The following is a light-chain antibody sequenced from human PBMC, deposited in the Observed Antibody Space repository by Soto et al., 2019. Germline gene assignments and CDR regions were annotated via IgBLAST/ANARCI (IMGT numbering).Light chain of an antibody. CDR2: GAS. J-gene: IGKJ3*01. V-gene: IGKV3-20*01. Sequence: EIVLTQSPGTLSLSPGERATLSCRVSQSVSSSYLAWYQQKPGQAPRLLIYGASSRATGIPDRFSGSGSGTDFTLTISRLEPEDFAVYYCQQYGRSPFTFGPGTKVNIK. CDR3: QQYGRSPFT. CDR1: QSVSSSY.